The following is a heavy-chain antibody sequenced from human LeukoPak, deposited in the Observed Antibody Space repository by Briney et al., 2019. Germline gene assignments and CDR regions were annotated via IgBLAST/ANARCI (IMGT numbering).Heavy chain of an antibody. Sequence: PGGSVTLFCSASGFTFSSYAMHWVGQAPGKGLEYVSGISSNGVYTSYADSVKDRFTISRDNSQNTLHLQMSSLRPEDTAVYYCVKGGSYSSLDYWGQGAVVSASS. CDR2: ISSNGVYT. CDR1: GFTFSSYA. CDR3: VKGGSYSSLDY. J-gene: IGHJ4*02. D-gene: IGHD6-13*01. V-gene: IGHV3-64D*06.